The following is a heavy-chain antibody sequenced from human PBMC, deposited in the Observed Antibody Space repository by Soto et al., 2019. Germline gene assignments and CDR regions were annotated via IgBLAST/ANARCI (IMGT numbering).Heavy chain of an antibody. CDR3: ARDGPERIAVAGVYYYYGMDV. D-gene: IGHD6-19*01. CDR1: GGSISSYY. J-gene: IGHJ6*02. CDR2: IYYSGST. Sequence: PSETLSLTCNVSGGSISSYYWSWIRQPPGKGLEWIGYIYYSGSTNYNPSLKSRVTISVDTSKNQFSLKLSSVTAADTAVYYCARDGPERIAVAGVYYYYGMDVWGQGTTVTVSS. V-gene: IGHV4-59*01.